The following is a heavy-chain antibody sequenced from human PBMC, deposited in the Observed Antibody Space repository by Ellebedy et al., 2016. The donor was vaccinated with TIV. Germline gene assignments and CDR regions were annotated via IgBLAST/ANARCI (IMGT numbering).Heavy chain of an antibody. J-gene: IGHJ6*02. CDR2: IYPGDSDT. Sequence: GESLKVSCQASGYSFTNYWIGWVRQMPGKGLEWMGIIYPGDSDTRCSPSFEGQVTISVDKSISTAYLQWNSLKASDTATYYCARRMVRGGIRYAMDVWGQGTTVTVSS. CDR1: GYSFTNYW. CDR3: ARRMVRGGIRYAMDV. V-gene: IGHV5-51*01. D-gene: IGHD3-10*01.